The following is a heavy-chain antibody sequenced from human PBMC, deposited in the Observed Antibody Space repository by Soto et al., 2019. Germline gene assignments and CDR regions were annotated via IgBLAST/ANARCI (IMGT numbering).Heavy chain of an antibody. V-gene: IGHV1-69*06. CDR1: GGTFSSYA. J-gene: IGHJ4*02. CDR2: IIPIFGTT. Sequence: QVQLVQSGAEVKKPGSSVKVSCKASGGTFSSYAFSWVRQAAGQGLEWVGGIIPIFGTTNYAQKFQGRVTITADKSTNTAYMELSSLRSDDTAVYYCARDSNYGPPSYFDYWGQGTLVTVSS. D-gene: IGHD3-10*01. CDR3: ARDSNYGPPSYFDY.